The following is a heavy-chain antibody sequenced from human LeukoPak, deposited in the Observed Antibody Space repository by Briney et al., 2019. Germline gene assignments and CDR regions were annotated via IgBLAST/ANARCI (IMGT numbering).Heavy chain of an antibody. CDR2: MNPNSGNT. V-gene: IGHV1-8*03. CDR3: AIERYYYDSSGYSRESWFDP. CDR1: GYTFTSYD. J-gene: IGHJ5*02. D-gene: IGHD3-22*01. Sequence: ASEKVSCKASGYTFTSYDINWVRQATGQGLEWMGWMNPNSGNTGYAQKFQGRVTITRNTSISTAYMELSSLRSEDTAVYYCAIERYYYDSSGYSRESWFDPWGQGTLVTVSS.